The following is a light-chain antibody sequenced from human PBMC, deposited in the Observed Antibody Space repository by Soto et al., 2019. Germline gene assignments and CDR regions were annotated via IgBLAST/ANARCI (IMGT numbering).Light chain of an antibody. J-gene: IGKJ1*01. V-gene: IGKV3D-15*01. Sequence: EIEMTQSPTTLSVSPGDRGTLSCRASQTISTNLAWYQQKPGQAPRLLIYGASTRATGLPARFSGNGSGTDFTLTISSLQSEDFAVYYCQQYHDWPLTFGQGTRVDIK. CDR3: QQYHDWPLT. CDR1: QTISTN. CDR2: GAS.